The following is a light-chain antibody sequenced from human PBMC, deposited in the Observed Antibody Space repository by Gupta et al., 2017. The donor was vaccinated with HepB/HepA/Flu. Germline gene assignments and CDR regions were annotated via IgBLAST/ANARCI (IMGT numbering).Light chain of an antibody. CDR3: RQHYSYPPT. J-gene: IGKJ1*01. CDR2: SAS. CDR1: QDIKND. V-gene: IGKV1-17*01. Sequence: DIQMTQSPSSLSGSVGDRVAITCRASQDIKNDLGWYQQKPGKAPKRLIYSASSVQSGVPSRFSGSGSGTEFTLTISSLQPEDFATYYCRQHYSYPPTFGQGTKVEIK.